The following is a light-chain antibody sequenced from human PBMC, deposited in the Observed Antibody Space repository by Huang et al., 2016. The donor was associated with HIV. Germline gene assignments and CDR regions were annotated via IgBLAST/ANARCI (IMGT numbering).Light chain of an antibody. Sequence: DIVMTQSPDSLAVSLGERATINCKSSQSILYSSNNKNYIAWYQQKAGQPPKLLISGASTRESGVPDRFRGSGSGTDFTLTISSLQAEDVAVYYCQHYYSTPITFGPGTRVDIK. CDR3: QHYYSTPIT. J-gene: IGKJ3*01. CDR1: QSILYSSNNKNY. V-gene: IGKV4-1*01. CDR2: GAS.